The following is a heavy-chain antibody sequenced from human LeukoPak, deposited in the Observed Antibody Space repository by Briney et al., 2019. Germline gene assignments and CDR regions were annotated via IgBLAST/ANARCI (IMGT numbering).Heavy chain of an antibody. Sequence: GRSLRLSCAASGFTFDDYAMHWVRQAPGKGLEWVSGISWNSGSIGYADSVKGRFTISRDNAKNSLYLQMNSLRTEDTALYYCARELAAYYYGMDVWGQGTTVTVSS. J-gene: IGHJ6*02. D-gene: IGHD1-1*01. CDR1: GFTFDDYA. CDR2: ISWNSGSI. CDR3: ARELAAYYYGMDV. V-gene: IGHV3-9*01.